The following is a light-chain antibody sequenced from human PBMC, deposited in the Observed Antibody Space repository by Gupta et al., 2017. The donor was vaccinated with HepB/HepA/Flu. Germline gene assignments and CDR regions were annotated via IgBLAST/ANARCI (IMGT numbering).Light chain of an antibody. CDR2: LGS. J-gene: IGKJ4*01. CDR1: QSLLHTNGYTY. CDR3: MQVLQTPLT. Sequence: DIVMTQSPLSLPVTPGEPASIPCRSSQSLLHTNGYTYLDWYLQKPGQSPQLLIYLGSNRASGVPDRFSGSGSGTDFTLKISRVEAEDVGIYYCMQVLQTPLTFGGGTRVEIK. V-gene: IGKV2-28*01.